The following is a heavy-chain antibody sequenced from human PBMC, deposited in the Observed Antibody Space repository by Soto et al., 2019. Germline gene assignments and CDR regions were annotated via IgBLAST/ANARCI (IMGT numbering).Heavy chain of an antibody. CDR1: GASVSSAEHY. Sequence: QVQLQESGPGLVKASQTLSLTCTLSGASVSSAEHYWSWIRQPPGKGLEWIGYTYYSGGSYYNAYIQMRVSIAVETSQNPFSLKQTSVTAADTAVYYCARLSGYDPAGAADKWGPGILVSVSS. CDR3: ARLSGYDPAGAADK. CDR2: TYYSGGS. D-gene: IGHD5-12*01. V-gene: IGHV4-30-4*01. J-gene: IGHJ4*01.